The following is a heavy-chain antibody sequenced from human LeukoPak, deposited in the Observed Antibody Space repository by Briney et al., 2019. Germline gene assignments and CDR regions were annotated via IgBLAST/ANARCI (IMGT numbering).Heavy chain of an antibody. Sequence: ASVKASCKASGGTFSSYAISWVRQAPGQGLEWMRGIIPIFGTANYAQKFQGRVPITADESTSTAYMELSSLGSEDTAVYYCARALYYDFWSGYSEPAYYYYMDVWGKGTTVTVSS. CDR1: GGTFSSYA. J-gene: IGHJ6*03. CDR3: ARALYYDFWSGYSEPAYYYYMDV. V-gene: IGHV1-69*13. CDR2: IIPIFGTA. D-gene: IGHD3-3*01.